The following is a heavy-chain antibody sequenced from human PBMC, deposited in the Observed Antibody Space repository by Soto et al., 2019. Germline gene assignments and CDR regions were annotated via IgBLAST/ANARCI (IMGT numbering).Heavy chain of an antibody. CDR3: AGPVATLEADQQQTYYYYGMDV. D-gene: IGHD1-1*01. J-gene: IGHJ6*02. V-gene: IGHV4-39*07. Sequence: PSETLSLPCTVSGGFVSRCSYHWGWVRQPPRKGLEGIGEIYHSGSTNYSPSLKSRVTISVDKSKNQFSLKLSSVTAADTAVYYCAGPVATLEADQQQTYYYYGMDVWGQGTTVTVSS. CDR1: GGFVSRCSYH. CDR2: IYHSGST.